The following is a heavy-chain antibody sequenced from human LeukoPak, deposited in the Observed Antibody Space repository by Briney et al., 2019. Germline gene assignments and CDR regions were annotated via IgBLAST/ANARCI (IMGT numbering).Heavy chain of an antibody. Sequence: PGGSLRLSCAASGFTFTSYSMSWVRQAPGKGLEWDSVISGSGGSTYYADSVKGRFTISRDNSKNTLYLQMNSLRAEDTAIYYCAKARMVTAIRSDFDIWGQGTMVTVSS. CDR2: ISGSGGST. CDR1: GFTFTSYS. V-gene: IGHV3-23*01. J-gene: IGHJ3*02. CDR3: AKARMVTAIRSDFDI. D-gene: IGHD2-21*02.